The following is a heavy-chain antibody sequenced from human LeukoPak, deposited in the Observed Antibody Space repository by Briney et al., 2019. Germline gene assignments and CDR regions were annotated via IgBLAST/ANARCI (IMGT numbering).Heavy chain of an antibody. Sequence: GRSLSLSCALSRLTFSSYATHGVRQAPGGGVECVAVISNDGRKKWYGDSVKGRFPIHRKSSKNTLSLQMNRLRLENTAVYYCARARGLAAAGSYFGSGHDAFDIWGQGTMVTVSS. CDR1: RLTFSSYA. D-gene: IGHD6-13*01. J-gene: IGHJ3*02. CDR2: ISNDGRKK. V-gene: IGHV3-30*04. CDR3: ARARGLAAAGSYFGSGHDAFDI.